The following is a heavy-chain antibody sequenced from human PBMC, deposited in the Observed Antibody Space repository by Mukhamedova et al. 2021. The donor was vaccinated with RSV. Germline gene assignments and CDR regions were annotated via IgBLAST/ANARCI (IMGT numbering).Heavy chain of an antibody. Sequence: EYMGIIYPGDSDTIYSPSFEGQVTISVDKSINTAYLQWSSLKASDTAIYYCARRVGLGYTYHFDYWGQGTLVNVPS. D-gene: IGHD5-18*01. CDR3: ARRVGLGYTYHFDY. J-gene: IGHJ4*02. CDR2: IYPGDSDT. V-gene: IGHV5-51*01.